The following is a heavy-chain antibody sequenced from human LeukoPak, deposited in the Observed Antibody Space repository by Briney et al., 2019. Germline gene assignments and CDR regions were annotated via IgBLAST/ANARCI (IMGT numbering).Heavy chain of an antibody. CDR1: GSTFSDYA. CDR3: AREGVRDGYNFGFDY. J-gene: IGHJ4*02. CDR2: ISGSGGST. Sequence: GGSLRLSCAASGSTFSDYAMNWVRQAPGKGLEWVSTISGSGGSTYYAGSVKGRFTISRDNSKNTLYLQMNSLRAEDTAVYYCAREGVRDGYNFGFDYWGQGTLVTVSS. V-gene: IGHV3-23*01. D-gene: IGHD5-24*01.